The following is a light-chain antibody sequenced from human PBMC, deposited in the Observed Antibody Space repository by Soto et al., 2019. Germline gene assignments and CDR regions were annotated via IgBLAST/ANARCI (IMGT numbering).Light chain of an antibody. CDR2: LGS. CDR3: MQALHLAL. J-gene: IGKJ4*01. CDR1: QSLLHSNGYNY. V-gene: IGKV2-28*01. Sequence: DIVMTQSPLSLPVTPGEPASISCRSSQSLLHSNGYNYLDWYLQKPGQSPQLLIYLGSNRASGVPDRFSGSGSGTDFTLKISRVEAEDVGVYYCMQALHLALFGGGTKVEIK.